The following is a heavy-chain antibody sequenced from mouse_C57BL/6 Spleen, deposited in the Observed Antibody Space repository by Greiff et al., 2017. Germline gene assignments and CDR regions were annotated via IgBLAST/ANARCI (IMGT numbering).Heavy chain of an antibody. CDR2: ISSGGDYI. J-gene: IGHJ2*01. V-gene: IGHV5-9-1*02. Sequence: LQQSGEGLVKPGGSLKLSCAASGFTFSSYAMSWVRQTPGKRLEWVAYISSGGDYIYYADTVKGRFTISRDNARNTLYLQMSSLKSEDTAMYYCTSSYEGYYVPFDYWGQGTTLTVSS. CDR3: TSSYEGYYVPFDY. D-gene: IGHD2-3*01. CDR1: GFTFSSYA.